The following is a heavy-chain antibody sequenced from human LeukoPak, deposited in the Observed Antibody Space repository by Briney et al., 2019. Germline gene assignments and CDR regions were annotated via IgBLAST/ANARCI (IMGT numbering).Heavy chain of an antibody. D-gene: IGHD1-26*01. J-gene: IGHJ6*02. Sequence: SVKVSCKASGGTFSSYTISWVRQAPGQGLEWMGRIIPILGIANYAQKFQGRVTITADKSTSTAYMELSSLRSEDTAVYYCAREVGATTGYYYGMDVWGRGTTVTVSS. CDR1: GGTFSSYT. V-gene: IGHV1-69*04. CDR3: AREVGATTGYYYGMDV. CDR2: IIPILGIA.